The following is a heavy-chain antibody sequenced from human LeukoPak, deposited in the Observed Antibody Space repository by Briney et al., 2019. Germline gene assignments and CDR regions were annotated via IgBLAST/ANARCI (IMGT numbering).Heavy chain of an antibody. CDR3: ARDDGGGSSRDAFDI. CDR1: GYTFTSYG. D-gene: IGHD2-15*01. V-gene: IGHV1-18*01. J-gene: IGHJ3*02. Sequence: GASVKVSCKASGYTFTSYGISWVRQAPGQGLEWMGWISAYNGNTNYAQKLQGRVTMTTDTYTSTAYMALRSLRSDDTAVYYCARDDGGGSSRDAFDIWGQGTMVTVSS. CDR2: ISAYNGNT.